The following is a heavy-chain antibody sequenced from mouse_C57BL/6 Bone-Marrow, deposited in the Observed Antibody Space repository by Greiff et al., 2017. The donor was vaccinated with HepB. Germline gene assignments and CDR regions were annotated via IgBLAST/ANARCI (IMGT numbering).Heavy chain of an antibody. CDR3: AKHEGFAY. J-gene: IGHJ3*01. Sequence: VKLMESGPGLVAPSQSLSISCTVSGFSLTSYGGDWVRQPPGKGLEWLGVICSGGSTNYNTALMSRLSISKDNSKCQVILKMNSLQTDDTAMYYCAKHEGFAYWGQGTLVTVSA. CDR1: GFSLTSYG. V-gene: IGHV2-9*01. CDR2: ICSGGST.